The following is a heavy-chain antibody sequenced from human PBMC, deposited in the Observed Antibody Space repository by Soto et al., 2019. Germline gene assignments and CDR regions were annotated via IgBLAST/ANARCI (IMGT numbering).Heavy chain of an antibody. Sequence: QITLKESGPTLVKPTQTLTLTCTFSGFSLSTSGVGVGWIRQPPGKALEWLALIYWDDDKRYSPSLRSRLTISKDPSKNQVVLTLTNMDPVDTGTYYCAHRQGSNWYGYWGQGTLVIVSS. V-gene: IGHV2-5*02. CDR2: IYWDDDK. CDR3: AHRQGSNWYGY. CDR1: GFSLSTSGVG. J-gene: IGHJ5*01.